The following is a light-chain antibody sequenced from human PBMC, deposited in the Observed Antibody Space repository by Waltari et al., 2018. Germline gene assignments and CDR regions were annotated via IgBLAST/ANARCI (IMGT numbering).Light chain of an antibody. J-gene: IGLJ3*02. Sequence: QSALTQPASVSGSPGQSITISCTGTSSDVGAYNYVCWYQHHPGKAPKLLIYDVTKRPSGVSFRFSGSKSGNTASLTISGLQAEDEAAYYGSSYTTSDTWVFGGGTKLTVL. CDR2: DVT. CDR3: SSYTTSDTWV. CDR1: SSDVGAYNY. V-gene: IGLV2-14*03.